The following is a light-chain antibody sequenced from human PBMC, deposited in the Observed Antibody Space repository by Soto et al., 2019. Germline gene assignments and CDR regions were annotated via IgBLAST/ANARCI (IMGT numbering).Light chain of an antibody. CDR1: SSNIGNNF. V-gene: IGLV1-47*01. J-gene: IGLJ2*01. CDR3: ASWDDSLSVV. CDR2: RNT. Sequence: QSVLTRPPSVSGAAGQGVTISCSGRSSNIGNNFVYWYQQLPGSAPRLLIYRNTQRPAGAPDRFSGSKSGTSASLAISGLRSEDEAHYYCASWDDSLSVVFGGGTKVTVL.